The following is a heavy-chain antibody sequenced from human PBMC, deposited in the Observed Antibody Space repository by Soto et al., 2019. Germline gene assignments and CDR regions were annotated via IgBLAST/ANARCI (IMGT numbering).Heavy chain of an antibody. CDR3: AKIYSSYHFDY. D-gene: IGHD6-13*01. V-gene: IGHV3-30*18. CDR2: ISYDGSNK. Sequence: PGGSLRLSCAASGFTFSSYGMHWVRQAPGKGLEWVAVISYDGSNKYYADSVKGRFTISRDNSKNTLYLQMNSLRAEDTAVYYCAKIYSSYHFDYWGQGTLVTVSS. J-gene: IGHJ4*02. CDR1: GFTFSSYG.